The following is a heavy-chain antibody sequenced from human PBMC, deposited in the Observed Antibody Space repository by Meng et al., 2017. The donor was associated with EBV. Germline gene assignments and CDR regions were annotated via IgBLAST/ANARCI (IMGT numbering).Heavy chain of an antibody. D-gene: IGHD3-10*01. J-gene: IGHJ4*02. V-gene: IGHV1-69*01. CDR2: LIPMYDAP. Sequence: GRVDHAGAKGQKAGFWVKGSGKTSGGTFRGDVVSWVRQATGQGLEWMGGLIPMYDAPHYEQKFKGRVTMTADESTNTHYMDLSGLRFEDTAVYYCASESGRGFTPDYWGQGTLVTVSS. CDR3: ASESGRGFTPDY. CDR1: GGTFRGDV.